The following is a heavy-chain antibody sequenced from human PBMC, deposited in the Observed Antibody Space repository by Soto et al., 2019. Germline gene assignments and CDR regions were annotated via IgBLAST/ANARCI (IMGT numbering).Heavy chain of an antibody. Sequence: ASVKVSCKVSGYTLTELSMHWVRQAPGKGLEWMGGFDPEDGETIYAQKFQGRVTITADKSTSTAYMELSSLRSEDTAGYYCARAVVDVVVVATNAFDIWGQGTMVTVSS. CDR1: GYTLTELS. V-gene: IGHV1-24*01. D-gene: IGHD2-15*01. CDR2: FDPEDGET. CDR3: ARAVVDVVVVATNAFDI. J-gene: IGHJ3*02.